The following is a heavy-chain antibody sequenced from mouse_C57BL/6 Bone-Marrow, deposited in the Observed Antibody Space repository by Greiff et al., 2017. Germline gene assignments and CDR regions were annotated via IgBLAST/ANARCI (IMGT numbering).Heavy chain of an antibody. J-gene: IGHJ3*01. CDR1: GYSFTDYN. CDR2: INPNNGTT. V-gene: IGHV1-39*01. CDR3: ARGPSSRYGSSPFAY. D-gene: IGHD1-1*01. Sequence: QLQESGPELVKPGASVKISCKASGYSFTDYNMNWVKQSNGKSLEWIGVINPNNGTTSYNQKFKGKATLTVDKASSTAYMQLNSLTSEYSAVYYGARGPSSRYGSSPFAYWGQGTLVTVSA.